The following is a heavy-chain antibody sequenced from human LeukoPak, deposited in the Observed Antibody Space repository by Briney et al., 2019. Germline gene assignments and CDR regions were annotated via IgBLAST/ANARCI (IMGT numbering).Heavy chain of an antibody. Sequence: PGGSLRLSCAASGFTFSSYAMSWVRQAPGKGLEWVSAISGSGGSTYYADSVKGRFTISRDNSKNTLYLRMNSLRAEDTAVYYCATYGDQPLDYWGQGTLVTVSS. CDR2: ISGSGGST. J-gene: IGHJ4*02. D-gene: IGHD4-17*01. CDR1: GFTFSSYA. CDR3: ATYGDQPLDY. V-gene: IGHV3-23*01.